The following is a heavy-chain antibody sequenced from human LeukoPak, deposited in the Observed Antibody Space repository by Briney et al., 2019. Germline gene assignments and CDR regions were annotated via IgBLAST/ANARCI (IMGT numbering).Heavy chain of an antibody. CDR2: INHSGST. Sequence: SETLSLTCTVSGGSISSYYWSWIRQPPGKGLEWIGEINHSGSTNYNPSLKSRVTISVDTSKNQFSLKLSSVTAADTAVYYCASLRGYYYWGQGTLVTVSS. J-gene: IGHJ4*02. CDR3: ASLRGYYY. V-gene: IGHV4-34*01. D-gene: IGHD2-2*03. CDR1: GGSISSYY.